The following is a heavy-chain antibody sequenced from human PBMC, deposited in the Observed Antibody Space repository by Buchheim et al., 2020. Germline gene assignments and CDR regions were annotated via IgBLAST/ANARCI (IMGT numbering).Heavy chain of an antibody. V-gene: IGHV3-30*18. CDR2: ISYDGSNK. D-gene: IGHD3-22*01. CDR3: AKGPHYYDSSGYYSLDY. J-gene: IGHJ4*02. Sequence: QVQLVESGGGVVQPGRSLRLSCAASGFTFSSHGMHWVRQAPGKGLEWVAVISYDGSNKYYADSVKGRFTISRDNYQKTLYLQRNSLRAEDTAVYYCAKGPHYYDSSGYYSLDYWGQGTL. CDR1: GFTFSSHG.